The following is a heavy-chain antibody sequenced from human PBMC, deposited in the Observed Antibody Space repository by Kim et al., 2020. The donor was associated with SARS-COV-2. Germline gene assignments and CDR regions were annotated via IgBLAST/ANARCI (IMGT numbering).Heavy chain of an antibody. CDR1: GGSISSGGYY. CDR2: IYYSGNT. CDR3: ARGGDSSAYSPPAS. Sequence: SETLSLTCTVSGGSISSGGYYWSWIRQHPGKGLEWIGYIYYSGNTYYNPSLKSRVTISVDTSKNQSSLRLNSVTAADTAVYHCARGGDSSAYSPPASWG. D-gene: IGHD3-22*01. V-gene: IGHV4-31*03. J-gene: IGHJ5*01.